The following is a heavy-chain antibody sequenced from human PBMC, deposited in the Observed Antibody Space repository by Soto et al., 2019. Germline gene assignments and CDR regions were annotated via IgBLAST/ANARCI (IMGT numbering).Heavy chain of an antibody. J-gene: IGHJ6*02. V-gene: IGHV3-23*01. D-gene: IGHD6-6*01. CDR1: GFTFSSYA. CDR3: ARDRSSSCCYYYGLDV. Sequence: EVQLLESGGGLVQPGGSLRLSCAASGFTFSSYAMSWVRQAPGKGLEWVSAISGSGGSTYYADSVKGRFTISRDNSKNTLYLQMNSLRAEDTAVYYCARDRSSSCCYYYGLDVWGQGTTVTVSS. CDR2: ISGSGGST.